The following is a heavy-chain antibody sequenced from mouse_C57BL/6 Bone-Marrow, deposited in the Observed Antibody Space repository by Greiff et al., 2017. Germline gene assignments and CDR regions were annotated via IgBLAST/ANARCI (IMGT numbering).Heavy chain of an antibody. CDR1: GFNIKDDY. V-gene: IGHV14-4*01. D-gene: IGHD6-5*01. J-gene: IGHJ2*01. CDR3: TTPLCNDEGY. CDR2: IDPENGDT. Sequence: VQLKESGAELVRPGASVKLSCTASGFNIKDDYMHWVKQRPEQGLEWIGWIDPENGDTEYASKFQGKATITADTSSNTAYLQLSSLTSEDTAVYYCTTPLCNDEGYWGQGTTLTVSS.